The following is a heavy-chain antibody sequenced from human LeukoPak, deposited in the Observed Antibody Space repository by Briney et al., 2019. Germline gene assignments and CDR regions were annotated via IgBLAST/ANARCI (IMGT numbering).Heavy chain of an antibody. CDR2: INPNSGGT. CDR1: GYTFTGYY. D-gene: IGHD2-2*01. Sequence: ASVKVSCKASGYTFTGYYMHWVRQAPGQGLEWMGWINPNSGGTNYAQKFQGRVTMTRDTSISTAYMELSRLRSDDTAVYYCARDLPGYCSSTSCYEGTGGYWGQGTLVTVSS. CDR3: ARDLPGYCSSTSCYEGTGGY. V-gene: IGHV1-2*02. J-gene: IGHJ4*02.